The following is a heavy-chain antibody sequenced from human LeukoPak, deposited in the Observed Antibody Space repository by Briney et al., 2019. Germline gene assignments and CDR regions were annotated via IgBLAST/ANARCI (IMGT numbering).Heavy chain of an antibody. J-gene: IGHJ5*02. CDR1: GYTFTSYY. CDR2: INPSGGST. Sequence: VASVKVSCKASGYTFTSYYMHWVRQAPGQGLEWMGIINPSGGSTSYAQKFQGRVTMTRDMSTSTVYMELSSLRSEDTAVYYCARQRPITMVRGAPNWFDPWGQGTLVTVSS. D-gene: IGHD3-10*01. CDR3: ARQRPITMVRGAPNWFDP. V-gene: IGHV1-46*01.